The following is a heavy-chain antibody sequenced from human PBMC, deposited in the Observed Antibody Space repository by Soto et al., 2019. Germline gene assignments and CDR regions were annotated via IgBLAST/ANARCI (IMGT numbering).Heavy chain of an antibody. J-gene: IGHJ5*02. CDR3: ARGHCISTSCHYPNWFDP. V-gene: IGHV4-30-4*01. Sequence: SETLSLTCTVSGGSISSGDYYWSWIRQPPGKGLEWIGYIYYSGSTYYNPSLKSRVTISVDTSKNQFSLKLSSVTAADTAVYYCARGHCISTSCHYPNWFDPWGQGTLVTVSS. CDR2: IYYSGST. CDR1: GGSISSGDYY. D-gene: IGHD2-2*01.